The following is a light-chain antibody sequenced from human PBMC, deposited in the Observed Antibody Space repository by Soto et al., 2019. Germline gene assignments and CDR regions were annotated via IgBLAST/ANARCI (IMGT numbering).Light chain of an antibody. CDR3: QQLYSYPLT. V-gene: IGKV1-9*01. CDR2: AAS. Sequence: IQVTQSPSSLSASVGDRVTITCRASQGITSYLAWYQQKPGKAPKLLIYAASALQTGVSSRFSGSGYGTDFAFTISNLQPEDFATYFCQQLYSYPLTFGGGTTVEF. J-gene: IGKJ4*02. CDR1: QGITSY.